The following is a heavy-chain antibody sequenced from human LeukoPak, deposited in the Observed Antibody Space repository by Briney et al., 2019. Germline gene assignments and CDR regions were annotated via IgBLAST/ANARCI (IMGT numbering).Heavy chain of an antibody. CDR2: ITGYGGST. CDR1: GFTFSNHA. CDR3: AKVVYSSSSSPYFDY. V-gene: IGHV3-23*01. J-gene: IGHJ4*02. Sequence: PGGSPRLSCAASGFTFSNHALNWVRQAPGKGLEWVSGITGYGGSTTYADSLKGRFTVSRDNSKNTLYLQMYSLRAEDTAIYYCAKVVYSSSSSPYFDYWGQGTLVTVSS. D-gene: IGHD6-6*01.